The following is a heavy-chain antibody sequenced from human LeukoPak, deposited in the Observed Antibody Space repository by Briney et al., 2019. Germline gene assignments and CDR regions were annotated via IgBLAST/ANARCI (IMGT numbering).Heavy chain of an antibody. CDR1: GLTFDDYA. CDR3: VKDRVWFGELLNPLFDN. J-gene: IGHJ4*02. Sequence: GGSLRLSCAASGLTFDDYAMHWVRQAPGKGLEWVSGISWNSGRIGYADSVKGRFTISRDNAKNSLYLQMNSLRAEDTALYYCVKDRVWFGELLNPLFDNWGQGTQVTVSS. D-gene: IGHD3-10*01. CDR2: ISWNSGRI. V-gene: IGHV3-9*01.